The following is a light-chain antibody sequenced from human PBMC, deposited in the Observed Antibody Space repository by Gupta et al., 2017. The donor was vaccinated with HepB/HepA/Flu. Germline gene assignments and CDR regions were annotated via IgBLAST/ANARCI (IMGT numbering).Light chain of an antibody. CDR3: QQDNDWPRT. J-gene: IGKJ1*01. V-gene: IGKV3-15*01. Sequence: EIVMTQSPATLSVSPGERATLSCRASQSVNSNLAWYQQKPGQAPRLLIYAVSTRATGIPARFSGSGSGAEFTLTISSLQSEDFALYYCQQDNDWPRTLGQGTKVEIK. CDR1: QSVNSN. CDR2: AVS.